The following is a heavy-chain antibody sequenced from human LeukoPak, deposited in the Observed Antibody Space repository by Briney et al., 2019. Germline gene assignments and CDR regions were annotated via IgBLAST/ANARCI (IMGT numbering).Heavy chain of an antibody. V-gene: IGHV3-7*01. J-gene: IGHJ4*02. CDR2: IKQDGSET. D-gene: IGHD3-10*01. CDR3: ARERASESYYKAPPFDL. Sequence: PGGPLRLSCAASGFTFSSYWMSWVRQAPGKGLEWVGNIKQDGSETYYVDSVRGRYTISRDNAKNSLYLLMNSLRAEDTAVYYCARERASESYYKAPPFDLWGQGTLVTVSS. CDR1: GFTFSSYW.